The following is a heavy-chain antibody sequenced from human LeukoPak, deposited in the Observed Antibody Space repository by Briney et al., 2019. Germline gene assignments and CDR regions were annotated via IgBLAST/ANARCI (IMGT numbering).Heavy chain of an antibody. CDR3: ARGGSGWSPGFDY. J-gene: IGHJ4*02. V-gene: IGHV4-39*07. D-gene: IGHD6-19*01. CDR2: INHSGST. CDR1: GGSISSGGYY. Sequence: SETLSLTCTVSGGSISSGGYYWSWIRQPPGKGLEWIGEINHSGSTNYNPSLKSRVTISVDTSKNQFSLKLSSVTAADTAVYYCARGGSGWSPGFDYWGQGTLVTVSS.